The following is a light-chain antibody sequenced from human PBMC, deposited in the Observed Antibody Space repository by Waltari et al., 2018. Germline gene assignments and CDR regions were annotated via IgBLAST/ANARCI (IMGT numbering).Light chain of an antibody. Sequence: QSVLTQPPSVSAAPGQRVAISCTGSSSNIGAGYDVHWYQQVPGKGPKLLIYGVNTRPLGVPDRVSGSQSGTSASLAITGLQAEDEADYYCQSYDTSLSVVFGGGTKLTVL. CDR3: QSYDTSLSVV. CDR2: GVN. J-gene: IGLJ2*01. V-gene: IGLV1-40*01. CDR1: SSNIGAGYD.